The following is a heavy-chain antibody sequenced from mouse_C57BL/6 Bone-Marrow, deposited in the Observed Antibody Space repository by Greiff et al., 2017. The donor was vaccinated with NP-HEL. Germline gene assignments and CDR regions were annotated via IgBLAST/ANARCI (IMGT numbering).Heavy chain of an antibody. CDR3: ARLDYDGYFFPWFAY. V-gene: IGHV5-2*01. D-gene: IGHD2-3*01. CDR1: EYEFPSHD. CDR2: INSDGGST. Sequence: DVKLVESGGGLVQPGESLKLSCESNEYEFPSHDMSWVRKTPEKRLELVAAINSDGGSTYYPDTMERRFIISRDNTKKTLYLQMSSLRSEDTALYYCARLDYDGYFFPWFAYWGQGTLVTVSA. J-gene: IGHJ3*01.